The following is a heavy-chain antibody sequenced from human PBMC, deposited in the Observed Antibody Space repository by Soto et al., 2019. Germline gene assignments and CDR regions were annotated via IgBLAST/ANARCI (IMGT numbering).Heavy chain of an antibody. V-gene: IGHV1-69*02. Sequence: QVQLVQSGAEVKKPGSSVKVSCKASGGTFSSYTISWVRQAPGQGLEWMGRIIPILGIANYAQKFQGRVTITADKSTSTAYMELSSLRSEDTAVYYCARGYGTTGYYTFWGQGTLVTVSS. CDR3: ARGYGTTGYYTF. CDR2: IIPILGIA. J-gene: IGHJ4*02. D-gene: IGHD3-9*01. CDR1: GGTFSSYT.